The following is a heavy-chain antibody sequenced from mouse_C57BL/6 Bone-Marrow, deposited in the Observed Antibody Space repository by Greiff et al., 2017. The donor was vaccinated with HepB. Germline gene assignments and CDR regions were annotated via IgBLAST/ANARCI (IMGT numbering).Heavy chain of an antibody. D-gene: IGHD1-1*01. Sequence: VQLQQSGAELARPGASVKLSCKASGYTFTSYGISWVKQRTGQGLEWIGEIYPRSGNTYYNEKFKGKATLTADKSSSTAYMELRSLTSEDSAVYFCARRGVDYYGSSPYFDYWGQGTTRTVSS. CDR1: GYTFTSYG. CDR2: IYPRSGNT. J-gene: IGHJ2*01. V-gene: IGHV1-81*01. CDR3: ARRGVDYYGSSPYFDY.